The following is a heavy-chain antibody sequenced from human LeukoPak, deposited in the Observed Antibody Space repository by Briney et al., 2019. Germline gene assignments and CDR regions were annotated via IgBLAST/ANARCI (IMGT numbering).Heavy chain of an antibody. Sequence: PSETLSLTCTVSGGSISSGGYYWSWIRQHPGKGLEWIGYIYYSGSTYYNPSLKSRVTISVDTSKNQFSLKLSSVTAADTAVYYCARAGTMYSSSFLPSVYWGQGTLVTVSS. J-gene: IGHJ4*02. D-gene: IGHD6-13*01. CDR3: ARAGTMYSSSFLPSVY. CDR2: IYYSGST. V-gene: IGHV4-31*03. CDR1: GGSISSGGYY.